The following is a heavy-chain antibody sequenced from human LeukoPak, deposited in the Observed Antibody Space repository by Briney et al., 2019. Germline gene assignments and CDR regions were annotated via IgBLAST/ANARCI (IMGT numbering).Heavy chain of an antibody. CDR1: GGSISSNNYY. D-gene: IGHD6-6*01. CDR3: ARHRGSSSEFDP. J-gene: IGHJ5*02. Sequence: SETLSLTCTVSGGSISSNNYYWGWMRQPPGKGLEWIGHIYYDGRTYYNPSLKSRVTMSVDTSKNQFSLKVSSVTAADTAVYYCARHRGSSSEFDPWGLGTLVTISS. V-gene: IGHV4-39*01. CDR2: IYYDGRT.